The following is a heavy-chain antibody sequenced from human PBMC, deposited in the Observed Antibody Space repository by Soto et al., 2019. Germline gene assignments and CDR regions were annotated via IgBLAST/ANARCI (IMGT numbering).Heavy chain of an antibody. Sequence: EVQLVESGGGLVQPGGSLRLSCAASGFTFSSYTMNWVRQAPGKGLEWVSYISSGSGTIYYADSVKGRFTISRDNAKNQLYLQMNSLRAEATAVYYGARDPSKLVLRYFDYGAREPWSPSPQ. V-gene: IGHV3-48*01. D-gene: IGHD3-9*01. J-gene: IGHJ4*02. CDR2: ISSGSGTI. CDR3: ARDPSKLVLRYFD. CDR1: GFTFSSYT.